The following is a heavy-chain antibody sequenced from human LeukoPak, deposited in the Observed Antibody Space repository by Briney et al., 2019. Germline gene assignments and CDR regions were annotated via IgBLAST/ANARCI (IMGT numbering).Heavy chain of an antibody. V-gene: IGHV3-30*18. J-gene: IGHJ4*02. CDR2: ISPDGNNE. CDR3: AKVNNYDDY. D-gene: IGHD1/OR15-1a*01. Sequence: PGRSLRLSCAASGFTFSTFGIHWVRQAPGKGLEWVAAISPDGNNEYYIDSVKGRFTVSRHNSKNMIYLQMNSLRGEDSAVYYCAKVNNYDDYWGQGTLVTVSS. CDR1: GFTFSTFG.